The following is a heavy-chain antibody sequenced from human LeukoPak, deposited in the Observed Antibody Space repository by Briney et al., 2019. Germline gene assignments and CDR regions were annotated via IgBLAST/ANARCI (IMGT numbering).Heavy chain of an antibody. D-gene: IGHD5-18*01. CDR2: IRYDGSNK. CDR1: GFTFSSYG. Sequence: PGGSLRLSCAASGFTFSSYGMQWVRQAPGKGLEWVAFIRYDGSNKYYADSVKGRFTISIDNSKNTLYLQMNSLRAEDTAVYYCAKDYQWRVQLWVEGYFDYWGQGTLVTVSS. J-gene: IGHJ4*02. CDR3: AKDYQWRVQLWVEGYFDY. V-gene: IGHV3-30*02.